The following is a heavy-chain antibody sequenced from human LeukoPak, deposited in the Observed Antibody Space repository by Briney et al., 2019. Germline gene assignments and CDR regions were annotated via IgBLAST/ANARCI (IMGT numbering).Heavy chain of an antibody. CDR3: ARKTDHYDFWSGYYTAIDY. Sequence: ASVKVSCKASGYTFTGYYMHWVRQAPGQGLEWMGWINPNSGGTNYAQKFQGRVTMTRDTSISTAYMELSRLRSDDTAVYYSARKTDHYDFWSGYYTAIDYWGQGTLVTVSS. CDR2: INPNSGGT. CDR1: GYTFTGYY. J-gene: IGHJ4*02. D-gene: IGHD3-3*01. V-gene: IGHV1-2*02.